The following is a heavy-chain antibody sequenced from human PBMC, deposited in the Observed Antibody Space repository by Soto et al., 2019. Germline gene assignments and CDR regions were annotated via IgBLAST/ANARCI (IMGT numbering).Heavy chain of an antibody. CDR2: IIPIFGRT. CDR1: GGTFSNYP. J-gene: IGHJ4*01. Sequence: QVQLVQSGAEVKKPGSSVQVSCKASGGTFSNYPVSWVRQAPGQGLEWMGGIIPIFGRTNYAQRFQGRITFTXXXSMTTAYXEXSSLRSEDXAVYXXXXXXXXXXXXXGSIPHY. CDR3: XXXXXXXXXXXGSIPHY. V-gene: IGHV1-69*01.